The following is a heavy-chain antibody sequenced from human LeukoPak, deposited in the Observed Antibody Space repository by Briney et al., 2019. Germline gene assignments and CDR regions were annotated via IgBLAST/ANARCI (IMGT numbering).Heavy chain of an antibody. CDR3: ARGIAAAGTYNWFDP. Sequence: GASVKVSCKASGGTISSYAISWVRQAPGQGLEWMGRIIPILGIANYAQKFQGRVTITADKSTSTAYMELSSLRSEDTAVYYCARGIAAAGTYNWFDPWGQGTLVTVSS. V-gene: IGHV1-69*04. CDR2: IIPILGIA. D-gene: IGHD6-13*01. CDR1: GGTISSYA. J-gene: IGHJ5*02.